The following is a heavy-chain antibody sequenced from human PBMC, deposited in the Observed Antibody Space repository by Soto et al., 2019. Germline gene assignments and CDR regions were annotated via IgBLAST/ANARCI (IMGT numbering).Heavy chain of an antibody. V-gene: IGHV5-51*01. D-gene: IGHD6-19*01. J-gene: IGHJ4*02. Sequence: PGASLKISCQGSGYSFTSYWIGWVRQMPGKGLEWMGIIYPGDSDTRYSPSFQGQVTISADKPISTAYLQWSSLKASDTAMYYCARPGGIAVAGTHYWGQGTLVTVSS. CDR2: IYPGDSDT. CDR1: GYSFTSYW. CDR3: ARPGGIAVAGTHY.